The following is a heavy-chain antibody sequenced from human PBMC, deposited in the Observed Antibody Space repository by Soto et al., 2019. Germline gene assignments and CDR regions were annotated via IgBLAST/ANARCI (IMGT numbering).Heavy chain of an antibody. CDR3: AREIDYDSSGYYYRYFDY. CDR2: IIPIFGTA. D-gene: IGHD3-22*01. J-gene: IGHJ4*02. CDR1: GGTFSSYA. Sequence: GASVKVSCKASGGTFSSYAISWVRQAPGQGLEWMGGIIPIFGTANYAQKFQGRVTITADKSTSTAYMELSSLRSEDTAVYYCAREIDYDSSGYYYRYFDYWGQGTLVTVSS. V-gene: IGHV1-69*06.